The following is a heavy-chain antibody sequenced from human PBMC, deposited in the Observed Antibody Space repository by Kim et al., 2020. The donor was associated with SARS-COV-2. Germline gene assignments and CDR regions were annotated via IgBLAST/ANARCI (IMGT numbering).Heavy chain of an antibody. J-gene: IGHJ3*02. Sequence: SVKVSCKASGGTFSSYAISWVRQAPGQGLEWMGGIIPIFGTANYAQKFQGRVTITADESTSTAYMELSSLRSEDTAVYYCARRLDYYGSGSYAFDIWGQGTMVTVSS. CDR2: IIPIFGTA. CDR3: ARRLDYYGSGSYAFDI. D-gene: IGHD3-10*01. CDR1: GGTFSSYA. V-gene: IGHV1-69*13.